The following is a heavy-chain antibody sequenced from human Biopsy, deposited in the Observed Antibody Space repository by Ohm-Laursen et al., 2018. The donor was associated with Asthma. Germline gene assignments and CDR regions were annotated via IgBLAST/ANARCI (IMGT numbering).Heavy chain of an antibody. Sequence: SLRLSCSASGFAVSRDHMFWVRQAPGKGLEWVSVIYSGGTSHNADSVKGRFTISRDNSKNMLYLQMNSLRAEDTAVYYCARDLGTTRMDVWGQGTTVTVSS. CDR2: IYSGGTS. J-gene: IGHJ6*02. CDR3: ARDLGTTRMDV. CDR1: GFAVSRDH. V-gene: IGHV3-66*01. D-gene: IGHD1-1*01.